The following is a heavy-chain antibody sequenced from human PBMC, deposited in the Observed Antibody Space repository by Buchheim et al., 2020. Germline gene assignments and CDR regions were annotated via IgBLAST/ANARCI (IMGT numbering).Heavy chain of an antibody. CDR2: ISGSGDRT. CDR1: GFTFSNYA. D-gene: IGHD3-3*01. J-gene: IGHJ5*02. CDR3: ARASDSSSKKFLDWFDP. Sequence: VQLVESGGGVVQPGRSLRLSCAASGFTFSNYAMNWVRQAPGKGLEWVSGISGSGDRTYYADSVKGRFTISSDNSKSTSYVQMNSLRAEDTALYYCARASDSSSKKFLDWFDPWGQGTL. V-gene: IGHV3-23*04.